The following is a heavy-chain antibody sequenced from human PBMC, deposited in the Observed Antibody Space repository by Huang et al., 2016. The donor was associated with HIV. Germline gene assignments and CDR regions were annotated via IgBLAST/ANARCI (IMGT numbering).Heavy chain of an antibody. CDR2: GYVNRNT. D-gene: IGHD3-10*01. CDR1: GDSMHSSY. Sequence: QVHLRESGPGLVKPSETLSLSCSFSGDSMHSSYWNWVRQPPGKGLGWIGHGYVNRNTKYNPSLRSRVTISVDTSKKQFYLKLNSVTAGDTAVYYCARRGVAAKHFDFWGQGIVVTVSS. J-gene: IGHJ4*02. CDR3: ARRGVAAKHFDF. V-gene: IGHV4-59*13.